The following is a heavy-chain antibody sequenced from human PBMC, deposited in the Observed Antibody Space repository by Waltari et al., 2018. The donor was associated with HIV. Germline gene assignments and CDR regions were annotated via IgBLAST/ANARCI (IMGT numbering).Heavy chain of an antibody. CDR2: INAGNGNT. CDR1: GSTFTSYA. Sequence: QVQLVQSGAEVKKPGASVKVSCKASGSTFTSYAMHWVRQAPGQRLEWMGWINAGNGNTKYSQKFQGRVTITRDTSASTAYMELSSLRSEDTAVYYCARDIPRMGIDYWGQGTLVTVSS. CDR3: ARDIPRMGIDY. D-gene: IGHD2-15*01. J-gene: IGHJ4*02. V-gene: IGHV1-3*01.